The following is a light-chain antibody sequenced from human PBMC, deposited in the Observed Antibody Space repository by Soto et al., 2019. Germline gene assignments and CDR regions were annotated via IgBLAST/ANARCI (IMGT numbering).Light chain of an antibody. CDR3: SLYTSSSTYV. V-gene: IGLV2-18*01. CDR2: EVS. Sequence: QSVLTQPPSVSGSPGQSVTISCTETSSDVGSYNRVSWYQQPPGTGPKLMIYEVSHRPSGVPDRFSGSKSGNTASLTISGLQAEDEADYYCSLYTSSSTYVFGTGTKVTV. CDR1: SSDVGSYNR. J-gene: IGLJ1*01.